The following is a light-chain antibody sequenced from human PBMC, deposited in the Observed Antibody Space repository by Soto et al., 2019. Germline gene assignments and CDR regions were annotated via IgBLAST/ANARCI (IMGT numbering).Light chain of an antibody. CDR1: SSDVGAYNY. Sequence: QSVLTQPASVSGSPGQSITISCTGTSSDVGAYNYVSWYQQHPGKAPKLMIYDVTNRPSGLSSRFSDSKSGNTASLTISGLQAEDEADYYCSSYTSSNSYVFGTGTKLTVL. J-gene: IGLJ1*01. CDR3: SSYTSSNSYV. V-gene: IGLV2-14*03. CDR2: DVT.